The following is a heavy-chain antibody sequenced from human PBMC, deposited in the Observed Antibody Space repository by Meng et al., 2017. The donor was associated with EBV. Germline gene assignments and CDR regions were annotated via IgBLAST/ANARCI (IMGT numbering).Heavy chain of an antibody. Sequence: VQLVQSGAGVTKPGSSVKVSCKASGGTFSSYAISWVQQAPGQGLEWMGGIIPILGIANYAQKFQGRVTITADKSTSTAYMELSSLRSEDTAVYYCARERPGGMATTPYFDYWGQGTLVTVSS. CDR3: ARERPGGMATTPYFDY. D-gene: IGHD5-24*01. CDR2: IIPILGIA. V-gene: IGHV1-69*10. CDR1: GGTFSSYA. J-gene: IGHJ4*02.